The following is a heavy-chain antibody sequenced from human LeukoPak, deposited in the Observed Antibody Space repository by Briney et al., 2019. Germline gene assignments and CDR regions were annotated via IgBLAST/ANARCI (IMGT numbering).Heavy chain of an antibody. D-gene: IGHD3-22*01. V-gene: IGHV1-58*02. CDR1: GFTFTSSA. J-gene: IGHJ3*02. CDR3: AAVKPNSSAARSNAFDI. CDR2: IVVGSGNT. Sequence: GTSVKVSCKASGFTFTSSAMQWVRQARGQRLEWIGWIVVGSGNTNYAQKFQERVTITRDMSTSTAYMELSSLRSEDTAVYYCAAVKPNSSAARSNAFDIWGQGTVVTVSS.